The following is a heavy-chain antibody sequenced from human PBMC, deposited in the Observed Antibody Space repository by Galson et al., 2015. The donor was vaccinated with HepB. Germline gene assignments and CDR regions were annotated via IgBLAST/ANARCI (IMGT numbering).Heavy chain of an antibody. D-gene: IGHD1-14*01. CDR1: GFTFSTYG. CDR2: ISYDANTK. CDR3: AKETVGGGGFDY. J-gene: IGHJ4*02. V-gene: IGHV3-30*18. Sequence: SLRLSCAVSGFTFSTYGIHWVRQAPGKGLEWVAVISYDANTKSYADSVQGRFTISRDNSKNTLYLQMNSLRAEDTAAYYCAKETVGGGGFDYWGQGTLVGVSS.